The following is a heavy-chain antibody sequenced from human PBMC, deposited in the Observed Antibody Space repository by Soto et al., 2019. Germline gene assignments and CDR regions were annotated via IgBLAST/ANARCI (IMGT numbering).Heavy chain of an antibody. D-gene: IGHD4-17*01. J-gene: IGHJ5*02. CDR1: GGSISSYY. Sequence: PSETLSLTCTVSGGSISSYYWSWIRQPPGKGLEWIGYIYYSGSTNYNPSPKSRVTISVDTSKNQFSLKLSSVTAADTAVYYCARERLRRGGWFDPWGQGTLVTVSS. V-gene: IGHV4-59*01. CDR3: ARERLRRGGWFDP. CDR2: IYYSGST.